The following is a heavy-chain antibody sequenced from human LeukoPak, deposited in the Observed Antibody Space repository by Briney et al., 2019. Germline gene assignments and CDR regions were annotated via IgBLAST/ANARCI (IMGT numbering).Heavy chain of an antibody. V-gene: IGHV1-69*04. J-gene: IGHJ3*02. CDR2: IIPILGIA. D-gene: IGHD1-26*01. Sequence: ASVKVSCKASGGTFSSYAISWVRQAPGQGLEWMGRIIPILGIANYAQKFQGRVTITADESTRTAYMELSSLRSEDTAVYYCARDWLYRRGSPDAFDIWGQGTMVTVSS. CDR3: ARDWLYRRGSPDAFDI. CDR1: GGTFSSYA.